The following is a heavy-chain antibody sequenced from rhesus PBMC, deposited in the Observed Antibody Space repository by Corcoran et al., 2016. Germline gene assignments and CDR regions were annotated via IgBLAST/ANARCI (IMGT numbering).Heavy chain of an antibody. Sequence: QVQLQESGPGLVKPSETLSLTCAVSGGSISVDYYWSWIRQPPGKGLEWIGYIYGSGGGTNYNPSLKNRVTISIDTSKNQFSLKLSSVTAADTAVYYCARGWQLGHFDYWGQGVLVTVSS. V-gene: IGHV4-106*01. J-gene: IGHJ4*01. D-gene: IGHD6-25*01. CDR1: GGSISVDYY. CDR2: IYGSGGGT. CDR3: ARGWQLGHFDY.